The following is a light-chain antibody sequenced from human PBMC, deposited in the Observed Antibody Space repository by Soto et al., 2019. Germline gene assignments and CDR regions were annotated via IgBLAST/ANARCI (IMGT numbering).Light chain of an antibody. V-gene: IGKV3-20*01. CDR3: QQYGSSPLT. J-gene: IGKJ5*01. CDR2: SAS. CDR1: QSVSSSY. Sequence: EIVLTESPGSLSLSLGDSATLFCRASQSVSSSYLAWYQQKPGQAPSLLIYSASSRATGIPDRFSGSGSGTDFTLTISRLEPEDFAVYYCQQYGSSPLTFGQGTRLEIK.